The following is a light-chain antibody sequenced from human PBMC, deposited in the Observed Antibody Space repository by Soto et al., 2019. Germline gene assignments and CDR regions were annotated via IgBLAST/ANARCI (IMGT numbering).Light chain of an antibody. CDR2: AAS. CDR3: QQSFNLPRT. V-gene: IGKV1-39*01. CDR1: QSISSS. Sequence: DIHMTPSPSSLSASVGATLTITCRASQSISSSLNWFQHRTGQPHKLLLFAASNLNAGVPPRFSGSGSGTSFSLTIRSLQPEDFATYYCQQSFNLPRTFGPGTKVE. J-gene: IGKJ1*01.